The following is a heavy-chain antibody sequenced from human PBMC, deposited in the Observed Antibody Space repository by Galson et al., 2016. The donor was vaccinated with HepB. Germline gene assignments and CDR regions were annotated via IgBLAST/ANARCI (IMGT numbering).Heavy chain of an antibody. CDR2: INPGNGNT. D-gene: IGHD6-13*01. CDR1: GYTFTSYA. V-gene: IGHV1-3*01. J-gene: IGHJ3*02. Sequence: SVKVSCKASGYTFTSYAMHWMRQAPGQRLEWMGWINPGNGNTKYSQKLQGRVSITWGTSASTAYMELSSLRSEDTALYYCARGGIAGAFDIWGQGTMRTVPS. CDR3: ARGGIAGAFDI.